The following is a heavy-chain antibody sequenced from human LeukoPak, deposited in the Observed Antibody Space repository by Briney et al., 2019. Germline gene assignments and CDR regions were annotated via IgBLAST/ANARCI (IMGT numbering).Heavy chain of an antibody. CDR2: ISGSGGST. V-gene: IGHV3-23*01. Sequence: GGSLRLSCAASGFTFSSYGMSWVRQAPGKGLEWVSAISGSGGSTYYADSVKGRFTISRDNSKNTLYLQMNSLRAEDTAVYYCAKDSIRLDYYFDYWGQGTLVTVSS. CDR1: GFTFSSYG. J-gene: IGHJ4*02. D-gene: IGHD3-3*01. CDR3: AKDSIRLDYYFDY.